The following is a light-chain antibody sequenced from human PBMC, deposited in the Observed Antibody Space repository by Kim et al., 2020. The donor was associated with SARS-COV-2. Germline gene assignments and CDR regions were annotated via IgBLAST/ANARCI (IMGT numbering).Light chain of an antibody. J-gene: IGLJ1*01. CDR3: QAWDSSIYV. CDR2: RDN. CDR1: KLGDKY. Sequence: SYELTQPPSVSVSPGQTASITCSGDKLGDKYASWYQQKPGQSPVVVIFRDNRRPSGIPERFSGSNSGNTATLTISGTQAMDEADYYCQAWDSSIYVFGTGTKLTFL. V-gene: IGLV3-1*01.